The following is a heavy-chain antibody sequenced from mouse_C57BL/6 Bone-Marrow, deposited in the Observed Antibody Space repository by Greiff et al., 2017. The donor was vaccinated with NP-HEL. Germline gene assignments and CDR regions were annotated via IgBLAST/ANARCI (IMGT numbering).Heavy chain of an antibody. J-gene: IGHJ3*01. CDR1: GFNIKDDY. V-gene: IGHV14-4*01. Sequence: EVQLQQSGAELVRPGASVKLSCTASGFNIKDDYMHWVKQRPEQGLEWIGWIDPENGDTEYASKFQGKATITADTSSNTAYLQLSSLTSEDTAVYYCTTDGYYAWFAYWGQGPLVTVSA. CDR3: TTDGYYAWFAY. CDR2: IDPENGDT. D-gene: IGHD2-3*01.